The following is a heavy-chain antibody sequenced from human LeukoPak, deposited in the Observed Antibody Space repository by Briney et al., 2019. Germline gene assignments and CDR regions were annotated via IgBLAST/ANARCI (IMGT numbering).Heavy chain of an antibody. Sequence: SETLSLTCTVSGGSISTYYWSWIRQPPGKGLEWIGYIYYSENTNYNPSLKSRVTISVDTSKNQFSLKLSSVTAADTAVYYCARERNVVGATTGAFDIWGQGTMVTVSS. J-gene: IGHJ3*02. V-gene: IGHV4-59*12. CDR2: IYYSENT. CDR3: ARERNVVGATTGAFDI. D-gene: IGHD1-26*01. CDR1: GGSISTYY.